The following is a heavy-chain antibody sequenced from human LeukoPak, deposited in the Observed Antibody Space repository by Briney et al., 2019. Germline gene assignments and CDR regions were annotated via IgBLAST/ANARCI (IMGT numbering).Heavy chain of an antibody. J-gene: IGHJ4*02. CDR3: ARRGAKNNSGFDY. D-gene: IGHD6-19*01. V-gene: IGHV4-59*08. Sequence: SETLSLTCTGSGGSISSYYWSWIRQPPGKGLEWIGYIYYSGSTNYSPSLKSRVTISVDTSKNQFSLKLSSVTAADTAVYYCARRGAKNNSGFDYWGQGTLVTVSS. CDR2: IYYSGST. CDR1: GGSISSYY.